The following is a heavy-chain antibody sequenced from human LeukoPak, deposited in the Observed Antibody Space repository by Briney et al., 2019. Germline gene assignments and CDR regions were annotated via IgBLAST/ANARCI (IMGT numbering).Heavy chain of an antibody. V-gene: IGHV5-10-1*01. CDR2: VDPSDSYT. D-gene: IGHD3-10*01. CDR1: GYSFTTYW. J-gene: IGHJ4*02. Sequence: GASLKISCKGSGYSFTTYWISWVRQLPGKGLEWMGRVDPSDSYTNYSPSFEGHVTISADKSISTAYLQWSSLRASDTAMYYCARLNNYGSGSYLYWGQGTLVTVSS. CDR3: ARLNNYGSGSYLY.